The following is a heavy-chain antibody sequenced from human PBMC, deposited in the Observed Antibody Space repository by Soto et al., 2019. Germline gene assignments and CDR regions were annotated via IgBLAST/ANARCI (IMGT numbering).Heavy chain of an antibody. D-gene: IGHD6-13*01. J-gene: IGHJ4*02. CDR1: GYTFTGYY. Sequence: QVHLVQSGAEVQKPGASVKVSCKASGYTFTGYYLHWVRQAPGQGLEWMGCINPNTGVTSFAQNFQGRVTMTRDTSIRTAYMELSWLRSDDTAIYYCARKLIAASGTFDYWGQGTLVTVSS. CDR3: ARKLIAASGTFDY. V-gene: IGHV1-2*02. CDR2: INPNTGVT.